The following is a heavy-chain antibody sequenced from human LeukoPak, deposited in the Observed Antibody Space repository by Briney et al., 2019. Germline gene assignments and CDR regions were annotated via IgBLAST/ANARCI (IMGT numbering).Heavy chain of an antibody. CDR2: INPNGGST. V-gene: IGHV1-46*01. J-gene: IGHJ4*02. CDR1: GYTFTSYY. Sequence: GASVKVSCKASGYTFTSYYMHWVRQAPGQGLEWMGIINPNGGSTSYAQKFQGRVTMTRDTSTSTVYMELSSLRSEDTAVYYCARGFIDGAVAGHPTPYFDYWGQGTLVTVSS. D-gene: IGHD6-19*01. CDR3: ARGFIDGAVAGHPTPYFDY.